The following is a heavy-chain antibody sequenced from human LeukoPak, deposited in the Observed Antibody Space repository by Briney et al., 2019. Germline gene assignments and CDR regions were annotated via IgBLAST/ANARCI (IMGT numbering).Heavy chain of an antibody. V-gene: IGHV3-20*04. CDR3: ARPGPYYYGSGSEINFYYYGMDV. D-gene: IGHD3-10*01. Sequence: GGSLRLSCAASGFTFEDYGMSWVRQAPGKGLEWLSGINWNGGRTGYADSVQGRFTISRDNGKNSLYLQMNSLRAEDTALYYCARPGPYYYGSGSEINFYYYGMDVWGQGTTVTVSS. CDR2: INWNGGRT. J-gene: IGHJ6*02. CDR1: GFTFEDYG.